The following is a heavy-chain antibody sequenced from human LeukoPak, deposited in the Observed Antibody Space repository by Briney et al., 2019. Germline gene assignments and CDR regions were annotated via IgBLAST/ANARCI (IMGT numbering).Heavy chain of an antibody. CDR1: GYTFTSYD. CDR3: ARAVYSSSPELFDY. CDR2: MNPNSGNT. D-gene: IGHD6-6*01. V-gene: IGHV1-8*01. J-gene: IGHJ4*02. Sequence: ASVKVSCKASGYTFTSYDINWVRQATGQGLEWMGWMNPNSGNTGYAQKFQGRVTMPRNTSISTAYMELSSLRSEDTAVYYCARAVYSSSPELFDYWGQGTLVTVSS.